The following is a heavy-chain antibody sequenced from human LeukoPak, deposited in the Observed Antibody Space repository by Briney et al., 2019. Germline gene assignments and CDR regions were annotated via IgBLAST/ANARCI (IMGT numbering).Heavy chain of an antibody. J-gene: IGHJ4*02. CDR2: IYYSGST. Sequence: SETLSLTCSVSGGSVSSSSYYWGWIRQPPGKGLEWIGSIYYSGSTYYNPSLKSRVTISVDTSKNQFSLKLSSVTAADTAAYYCARRTFRYHFDYWGQGTLVTVSS. V-gene: IGHV4-39*01. CDR3: ARRTFRYHFDY. D-gene: IGHD2-2*02. CDR1: GGSVSSSSYY.